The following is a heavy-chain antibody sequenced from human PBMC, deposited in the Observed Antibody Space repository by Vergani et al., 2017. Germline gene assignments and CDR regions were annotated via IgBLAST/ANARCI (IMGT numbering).Heavy chain of an antibody. CDR1: GGSFSGYY. V-gene: IGHV4-34*01. Sequence: QVQLQQWGAGLLKPSETLSLTCAVYGGSFSGYYWSWIRQPPGKGLEWIGYIYYSGSTYYNPSLKSRVTISVDTSKNQFSLKLSSVTAADTAVYYCARDLIGSGMGWFDPWGQGTLVTVSS. D-gene: IGHD3-10*01. CDR3: ARDLIGSGMGWFDP. J-gene: IGHJ5*02. CDR2: IYYSGST.